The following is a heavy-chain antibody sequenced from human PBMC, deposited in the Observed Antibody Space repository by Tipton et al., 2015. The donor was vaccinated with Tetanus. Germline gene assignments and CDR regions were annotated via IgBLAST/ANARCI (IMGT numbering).Heavy chain of an antibody. CDR1: GDSITRDGYS. CDR2: ISYTGTT. Sequence: LRLSCTVSGDSITRDGYSWHWIRQPPGKGLEWIGYISYTGTTHYNPSLKSRVTISLDRSKNQFSLKLTSVTAADTAVYYCATVGLVTASVKYWGQGTLVTVSS. J-gene: IGHJ4*01. CDR3: ATVGLVTASVKY. D-gene: IGHD2-21*02. V-gene: IGHV4-31*02.